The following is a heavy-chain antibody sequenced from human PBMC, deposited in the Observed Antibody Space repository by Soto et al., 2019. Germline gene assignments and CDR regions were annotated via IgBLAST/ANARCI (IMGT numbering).Heavy chain of an antibody. CDR1: GFTFTRYS. V-gene: IGHV3-21*01. CDR3: ARESEDLTSNFDY. J-gene: IGHJ4*02. CDR2: ISSTTNYI. Sequence: KPVGSLRLSCAASGFTFTRYSMNWVRQAPGKALEWVSSISSTTNYIYYADSMKGRFTVSRDNAKNSVYLEMNSLSAEDTALYYCARESEDLTSNFDYWGQGTLVTVSS.